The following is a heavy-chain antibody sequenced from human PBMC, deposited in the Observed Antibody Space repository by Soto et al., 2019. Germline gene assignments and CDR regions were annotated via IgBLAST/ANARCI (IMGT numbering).Heavy chain of an antibody. J-gene: IGHJ4*02. CDR2: ISYDGSKK. V-gene: IGHV3-30*18. Sequence: GGSLRLSCATSGFIFGTYGMHWVRQAPGQGLEWVAVISYDGSKKYYGDSVKGRFTISRDDSKKTLYLQMDSLRIDDTAVYYCAKDVRSRQPGDWGQGTLVTVSS. CDR3: AKDVRSRQPGD. CDR1: GFIFGTYG. D-gene: IGHD3-16*01.